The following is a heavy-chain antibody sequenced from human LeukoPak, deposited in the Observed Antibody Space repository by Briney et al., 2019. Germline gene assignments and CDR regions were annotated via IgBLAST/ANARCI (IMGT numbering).Heavy chain of an antibody. D-gene: IGHD2-2*01. CDR2: ISGSGGST. V-gene: IGHV3-23*01. CDR1: GFTFSSYD. J-gene: IGHJ5*01. CDR3: AKDRHAPGRYCSSITCFPFDS. Sequence: PGGSLRLYCAASGFTFSSYDMSWVRQAPGRGLEWVSAISGSGGSTYYADSVKGRFTISRDNSKSTLYLQMNSLRAEDTAVYYCAKDRHAPGRYCSSITCFPFDSWGQGTLVTVSS.